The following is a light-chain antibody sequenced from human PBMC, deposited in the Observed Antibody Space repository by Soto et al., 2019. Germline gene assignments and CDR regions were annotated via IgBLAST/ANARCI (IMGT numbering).Light chain of an antibody. Sequence: EVVMTQSPALLSVSPGERVTLSCRASQSVNNNLAWYQQQPGQAPRLLIYDTSSRATGVPARFSGSGSGTEFTLTISSLKAENFAVYYCQHYNDRPPLPFGGGTKVDIK. CDR1: QSVNNN. CDR2: DTS. V-gene: IGKV3-15*01. J-gene: IGKJ4*01. CDR3: QHYNDRPPLP.